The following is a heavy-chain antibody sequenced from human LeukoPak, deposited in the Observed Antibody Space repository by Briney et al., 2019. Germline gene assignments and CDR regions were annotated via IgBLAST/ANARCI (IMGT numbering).Heavy chain of an antibody. J-gene: IGHJ5*02. Sequence: ASVKVSCKASGYTFIDYYMHWVRRAPGQGLEWMGWINPNNGVTNYAQRFKGRVTMTRDTSISTAYMELSRLTSDDTDVYYCARGVLAGYDSTGYPFYNRFDPWGQGTLVTVSS. V-gene: IGHV1-2*02. D-gene: IGHD3-22*01. CDR2: INPNNGVT. CDR3: ARGVLAGYDSTGYPFYNRFDP. CDR1: GYTFIDYY.